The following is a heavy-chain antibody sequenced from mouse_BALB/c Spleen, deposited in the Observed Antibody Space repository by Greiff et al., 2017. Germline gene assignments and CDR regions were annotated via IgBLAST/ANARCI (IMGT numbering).Heavy chain of an antibody. CDR1: GYAFSSYW. J-gene: IGHJ4*01. CDR3: ARSTVVATDYAMDY. V-gene: IGHV1-80*01. D-gene: IGHD1-1*01. CDR2: IYPGDGDT. Sequence: VQLQQSGAELVRPGSSVKISCKASGYAFSSYWMNWVKQRPGQGLEWIGQIYPGDGDTNYNGKFKGKATLTADKSSSTAYMQLSSLTSEDSAVYFCARSTVVATDYAMDYWGQGTSVTVSS.